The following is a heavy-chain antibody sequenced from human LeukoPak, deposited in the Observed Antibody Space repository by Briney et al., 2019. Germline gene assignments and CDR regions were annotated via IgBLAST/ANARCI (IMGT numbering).Heavy chain of an antibody. CDR1: GFTFSSYS. CDR2: ISSSSYI. Sequence: GALRLSCAASGFTFSSYSMNWVRQAPGKGLEWVSSISSSSYIYYADSVKGRFTISRDNAKNSLYLQMNSLRAEDTAMYYCAREPPPGYCSGGSCLGAFDIWGQGTMVTVSS. CDR3: AREPPPGYCSGGSCLGAFDI. D-gene: IGHD2-15*01. J-gene: IGHJ3*02. V-gene: IGHV3-21*01.